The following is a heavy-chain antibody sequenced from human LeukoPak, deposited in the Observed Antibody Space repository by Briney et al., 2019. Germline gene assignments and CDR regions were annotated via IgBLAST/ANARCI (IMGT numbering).Heavy chain of an antibody. CDR3: ARDRSSYYYYYMDV. CDR1: GYSISSGYY. D-gene: IGHD3-16*02. Sequence: SETLSLTCAVSGYSISSGYYWGWIRQPPGKGLEWIGYIYYSGSTNYNPSLKSRVTISVDTSKNQFSLKLSSVTAADTAVYYCARDRSSYYYYYMDVWGNGTTVTVSS. V-gene: IGHV4-61*01. J-gene: IGHJ6*03. CDR2: IYYSGST.